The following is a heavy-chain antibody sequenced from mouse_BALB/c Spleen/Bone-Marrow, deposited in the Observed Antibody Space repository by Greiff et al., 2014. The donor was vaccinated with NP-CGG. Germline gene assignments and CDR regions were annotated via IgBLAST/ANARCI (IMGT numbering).Heavy chain of an antibody. D-gene: IGHD2-14*01. J-gene: IGHJ4*01. CDR3: ERKGRYYRYEPYAMDY. CDR1: GYSFTGYT. V-gene: IGHV1-18*01. Sequence: EVQLQQSGPELVKPGASMKISCKASGYSFTGYTMNWVKQSHGKNLEWIGLINPYNGGTSYNQKFKGKATLTVDKSSITAYMELLSLTSEDSAVYYCERKGRYYRYEPYAMDYWGQGTSVTVSS. CDR2: INPYNGGT.